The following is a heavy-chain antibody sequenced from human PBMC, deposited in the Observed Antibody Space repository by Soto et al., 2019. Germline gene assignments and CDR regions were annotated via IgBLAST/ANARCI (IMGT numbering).Heavy chain of an antibody. J-gene: IGHJ1*01. D-gene: IGHD3-10*01. V-gene: IGHV1-3*01. CDR3: ARVAYYYGSGCYWGFQH. Sequence: QVQLVQHGAEVKKPGASVKVSCKASGYTFTSYAMHWVRQAPGQRLEWMGWINAGNGNTKYSQKFQGRVTITRDTSASTAYMELSSLRSEDTAVYYCARVAYYYGSGCYWGFQHWGQGTLVTVSS. CDR1: GYTFTSYA. CDR2: INAGNGNT.